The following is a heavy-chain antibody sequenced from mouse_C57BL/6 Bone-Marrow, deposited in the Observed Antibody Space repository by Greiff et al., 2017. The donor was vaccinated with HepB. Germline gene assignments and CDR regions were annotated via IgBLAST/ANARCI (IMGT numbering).Heavy chain of an antibody. Sequence: EVQVVESGGGLVQPGGSLKLSCAASGFTFSDYGMAWVRQAPRKGPEWVAFISNLAYSIYYADTVTGRFTISRENAKNTLNLEMSSLRSEDTAMYYCARHPSYYYGSNLYAMGYWGQGSSVTVSS. CDR1: GFTFSDYG. V-gene: IGHV5-15*01. CDR3: ARHPSYYYGSNLYAMGY. CDR2: ISNLAYSI. J-gene: IGHJ4*01. D-gene: IGHD1-1*01.